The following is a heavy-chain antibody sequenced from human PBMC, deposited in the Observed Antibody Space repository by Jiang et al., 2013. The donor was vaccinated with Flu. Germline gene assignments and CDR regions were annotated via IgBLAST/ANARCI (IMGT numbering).Heavy chain of an antibody. CDR1: GFTFTNYA. J-gene: IGHJ6*02. Sequence: VQLLESGGGLVQPGGSLRLSCAASGFTFTNYALTWVRQAPGKGLEWVSSVSSSGSMTYYGDSVKGRFTTSRDNSKNTIFLDMTNLRVDDTALYYCAKTGYYGLDVWGQGTTVTVSS. CDR2: VSSSGSMT. CDR3: AKTGYYGLDV. V-gene: IGHV3-23*01.